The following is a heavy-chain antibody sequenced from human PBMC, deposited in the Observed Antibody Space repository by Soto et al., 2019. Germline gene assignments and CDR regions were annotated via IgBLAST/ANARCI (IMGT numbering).Heavy chain of an antibody. D-gene: IGHD5-18*01. J-gene: IGHJ6*02. CDR2: IYYSGST. CDR3: AREGVDTAMGARNYYYYYGMDV. CDR1: GGSISSYY. V-gene: IGHV4-59*01. Sequence: PSETLSLTCTVSGGSISSYYWSWIRQPPGKGLEWIGYIYYSGSTNYNPSLKSRVTISVDTSKNQFSLKLSSVTAADTAVYYCAREGVDTAMGARNYYYYYGMDVWGQGTTVTVSS.